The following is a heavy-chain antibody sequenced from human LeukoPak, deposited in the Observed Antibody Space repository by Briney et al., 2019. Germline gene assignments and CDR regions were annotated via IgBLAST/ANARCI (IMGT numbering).Heavy chain of an antibody. J-gene: IGHJ4*02. V-gene: IGHV4-59*01. Sequence: PSETLSLTCTVSGGSISSYYWRWIRQPPGKGLEWIGYIYYSGSTNYNPSLKSRVTISVDTSKNQFSLRLSSVTAADTAVYYCARGGYSYTDYWGQGTLVTVSS. D-gene: IGHD5-18*01. CDR1: GGSISSYY. CDR2: IYYSGST. CDR3: ARGGYSYTDY.